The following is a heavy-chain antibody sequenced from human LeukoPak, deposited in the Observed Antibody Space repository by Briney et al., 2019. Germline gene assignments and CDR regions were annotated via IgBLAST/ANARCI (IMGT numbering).Heavy chain of an antibody. CDR1: GGSIRSYY. Sequence: KPSETLSLTCTVSGGSIRSYYWSWIRQAPGKGLEWIGNIYYSGSTNYNPSLKSRVTVSVDTSKNQFSLKLSSVTAADTAVYYCASSDNWNSVWGQGTLVTVSS. CDR3: ASSDNWNSV. J-gene: IGHJ4*02. CDR2: IYYSGST. V-gene: IGHV4-59*08. D-gene: IGHD1-7*01.